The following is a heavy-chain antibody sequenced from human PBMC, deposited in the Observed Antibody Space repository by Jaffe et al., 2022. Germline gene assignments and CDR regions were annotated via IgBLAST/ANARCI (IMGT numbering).Heavy chain of an antibody. CDR1: GYTLTELS. J-gene: IGHJ6*03. CDR3: ATTPRITIFGVAKSPYMDV. D-gene: IGHD3-3*01. Sequence: QVQLVQSGAEVKKPGASVKVSCKVSGYTLTELSMHWVRQAPGKGLEWMGGFDPEDGETIYAQKFQGRVTMTEDTSTDTAYMELSSLRSEDTAVYYCATTPRITIFGVAKSPYMDVWGKGTTVTVSS. V-gene: IGHV1-24*01. CDR2: FDPEDGET.